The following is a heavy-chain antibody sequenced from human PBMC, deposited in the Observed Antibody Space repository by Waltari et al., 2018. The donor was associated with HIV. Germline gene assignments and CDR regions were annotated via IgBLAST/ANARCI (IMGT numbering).Heavy chain of an antibody. CDR2: IYTSGST. V-gene: IGHV4-61*02. CDR3: ARAYYDFWSGTGSSGNWFDP. CDR1: GGSISSGSYY. J-gene: IGHJ5*02. D-gene: IGHD3-3*01. Sequence: QVQLQESGPGLVKPSQTLSLTCTVSGGSISSGSYYWSWIRQPAGKGLELIGRIYTSGSTNSNPSRKSRVTISVDTSKNQFSLKLRSVTAADTAVYYCARAYYDFWSGTGSSGNWFDPWGQGTLVTVSS.